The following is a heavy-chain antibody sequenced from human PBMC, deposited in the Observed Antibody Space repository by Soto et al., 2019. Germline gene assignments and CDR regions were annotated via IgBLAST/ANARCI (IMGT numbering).Heavy chain of an antibody. V-gene: IGHV4-59*01. D-gene: IGHD3-3*01. Sequence: PSETLSLTCTVSGGSISTYYWSWIRQAPGKGLEWIGYIYYSGNTNYNPSLMSRVTMSVDTSKNQFSLRLSSVTPADTAVYYCARAQPIVAIFGRYYFDYWGQGTLVTVSS. J-gene: IGHJ4*02. CDR2: IYYSGNT. CDR1: GGSISTYY. CDR3: ARAQPIVAIFGRYYFDY.